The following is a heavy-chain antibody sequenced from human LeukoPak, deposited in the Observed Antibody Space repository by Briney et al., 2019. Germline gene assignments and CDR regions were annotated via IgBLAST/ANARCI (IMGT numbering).Heavy chain of an antibody. D-gene: IGHD6-19*01. CDR1: GGSFSGFY. V-gene: IGHV4-34*01. CDR2: IIHTGIT. Sequence: SETLSLTCAVYGGSFSGFYWTWIRQPPGEGLEWIGGIIHTGITNYNPSLSGRVTISLDTSKHQFSLKLSSVTAADTAVYYCARGLSSGWVDYWGQGTLVTVSS. J-gene: IGHJ4*02. CDR3: ARGLSSGWVDY.